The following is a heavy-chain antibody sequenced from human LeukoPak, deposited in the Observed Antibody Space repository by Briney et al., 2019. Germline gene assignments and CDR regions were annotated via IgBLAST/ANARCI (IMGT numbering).Heavy chain of an antibody. J-gene: IGHJ4*02. Sequence: ASVKVSCKASGYTFTGYYMHWVRQAPGQGLEWMGRINPNSGGTNYAQKFQGRVTMTRDTSISTAYMELSRLRSDDTAVYYCARGGEVYYYDSSGYYFGHYWGQGTLVTVSS. D-gene: IGHD3-22*01. CDR3: ARGGEVYYYDSSGYYFGHY. CDR2: INPNSGGT. CDR1: GYTFTGYY. V-gene: IGHV1-2*06.